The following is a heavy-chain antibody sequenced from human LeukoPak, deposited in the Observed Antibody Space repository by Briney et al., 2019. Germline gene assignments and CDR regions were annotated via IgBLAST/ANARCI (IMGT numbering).Heavy chain of an antibody. CDR3: AREEVLRRNYGSGTYYRLRLNWFDP. J-gene: IGHJ5*02. CDR1: GGSFSGYY. D-gene: IGHD3-10*01. Sequence: PSETLSLTCAVYGGSFSGYYWSWIRQPPGKGLEWIGEINHSGSTNYNPSLKSRVTISVDTSKNQFSLKLSSVTAADTAVYYCAREEVLRRNYGSGTYYRLRLNWFDPWGQGTLVTVSS. CDR2: INHSGST. V-gene: IGHV4-34*01.